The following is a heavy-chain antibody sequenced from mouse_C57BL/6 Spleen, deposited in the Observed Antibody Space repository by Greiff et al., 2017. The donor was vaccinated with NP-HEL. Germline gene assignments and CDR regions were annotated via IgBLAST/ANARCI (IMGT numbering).Heavy chain of an antibody. CDR1: GYAFSSYW. CDR3: AREDYYGTRYFDV. J-gene: IGHJ1*01. V-gene: IGHV1-80*01. Sequence: VQLQQSGAELVKPGASVKISCKASGYAFSSYWMNWVKQRPGKGLEWIGQIYPGDGDTNYNGKFKGKATLTADKSSSTAYMQLSSLPSEDSAVYVCAREDYYGTRYFDVWGAGTTVTVSS. D-gene: IGHD1-1*01. CDR2: IYPGDGDT.